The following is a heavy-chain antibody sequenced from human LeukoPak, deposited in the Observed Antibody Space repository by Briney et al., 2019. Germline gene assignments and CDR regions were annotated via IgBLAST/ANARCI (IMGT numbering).Heavy chain of an antibody. CDR2: IYPGDSDT. D-gene: IGHD3-10*01. J-gene: IGHJ6*04. CDR1: GYSFTSYW. Sequence: GAALQISFNGSGYSFTSYWIGWGRRLPGKGLEWMGIIYPGDSDTRYSPSFQGQVTISADKSISTAYLQWSSLNASDTAMYYCAVPSYGSGSPMDVWGKGTTVTVSS. CDR3: AVPSYGSGSPMDV. V-gene: IGHV5-51*01.